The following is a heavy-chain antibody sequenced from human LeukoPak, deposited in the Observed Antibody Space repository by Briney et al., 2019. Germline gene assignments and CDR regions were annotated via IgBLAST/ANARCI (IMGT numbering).Heavy chain of an antibody. J-gene: IGHJ6*03. V-gene: IGHV3-30*02. CDR2: IRHDGSNK. D-gene: IGHD2-2*02. CDR1: LPCFRTYG. Sequence: PGGSLRHSCATSLPCFRTYGMHGVRQAHGKGLELVAFIRHDGSNKYYADSVKGRFTISRYNSNKARYLQMNSLRADDTAVYFCAKARYCSSTSCYITGKDMDVWGKGTTVTVSS. CDR3: AKARYCSSTSCYITGKDMDV.